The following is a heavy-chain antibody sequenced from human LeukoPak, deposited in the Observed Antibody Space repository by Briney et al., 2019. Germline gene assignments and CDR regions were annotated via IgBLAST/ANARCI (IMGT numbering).Heavy chain of an antibody. D-gene: IGHD3-3*01. J-gene: IGHJ4*02. Sequence: GGSLRLSCAASGFTFSSYAMSWVRQAPGKGLEWVSAISGRGGSTYYADSVKGRFTISRDNSKNTLYLQMNSLRAEDTAVYYCAKPITIFGVVIDYDYWGQGTLVTVSS. CDR3: AKPITIFGVVIDYDY. V-gene: IGHV3-23*01. CDR2: ISGRGGST. CDR1: GFTFSSYA.